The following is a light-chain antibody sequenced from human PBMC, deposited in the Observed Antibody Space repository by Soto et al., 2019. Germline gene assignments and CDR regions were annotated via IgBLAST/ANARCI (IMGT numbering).Light chain of an antibody. J-gene: IGKJ1*01. CDR1: QDSTKY. V-gene: IGKV1-39*01. CDR3: QQCYSTLET. CDR2: DAS. Sequence: IQLTQSPSALSESVVDRVTITCRASQDSTKYLAWYQQKPGQAPRLLIYDASTLHSGVPSRFSGSGSGTDFTLTISSLQAEDFATYYCQQCYSTLETFGQGTKVDIK.